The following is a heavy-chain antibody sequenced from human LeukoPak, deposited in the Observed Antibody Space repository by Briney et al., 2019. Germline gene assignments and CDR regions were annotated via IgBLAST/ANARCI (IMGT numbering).Heavy chain of an antibody. CDR3: AGDRKGYDY. V-gene: IGHV4-59*08. Sequence: PSETLSLTCTVSGGSMSGYYWSWIRQPPGKGLEWIGYIYYSGSTNYNPSLKSRVTISVDTSKNQFSLKLSSVTAADTAVYYCAGDRKGYDYWGQGTLVTVSS. CDR1: GGSMSGYY. D-gene: IGHD1-14*01. CDR2: IYYSGST. J-gene: IGHJ4*02.